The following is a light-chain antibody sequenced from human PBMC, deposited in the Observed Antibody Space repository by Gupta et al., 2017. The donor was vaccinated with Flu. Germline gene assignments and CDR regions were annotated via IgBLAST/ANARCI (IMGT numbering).Light chain of an antibody. CDR3: QQYYDYPLT. J-gene: IGKJ4*01. CDR2: KAS. V-gene: IGKV1-5*03. CDR1: QSISTW. Sequence: PSTLSSSVGDRVTITCRASQSISTWLAWYQQKPGKAPKLLIYKASNLESGVPSRFSGSASGTEFTLTISSLQPDDFATYYCQQYYDYPLTFGGGTKVEIK.